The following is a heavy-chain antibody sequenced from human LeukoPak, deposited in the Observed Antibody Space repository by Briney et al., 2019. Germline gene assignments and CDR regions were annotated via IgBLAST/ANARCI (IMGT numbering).Heavy chain of an antibody. Sequence: GGSLRLSCAASGXTFSSYWMSWVRQAPGKGQEWVANIKQDGGETYYVDSVKGRFTISRDNAKNPLYLQMNSLRAEDTAVYYCARRYFDYWGQGILVTVSS. V-gene: IGHV3-7*04. CDR1: GXTFSSYW. CDR3: ARRYFDY. J-gene: IGHJ4*02. CDR2: IKQDGGET.